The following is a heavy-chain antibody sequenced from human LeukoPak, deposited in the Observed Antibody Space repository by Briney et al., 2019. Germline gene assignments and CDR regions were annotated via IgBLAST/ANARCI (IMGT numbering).Heavy chain of an antibody. D-gene: IGHD6-13*01. V-gene: IGHV3-23*01. J-gene: IGHJ5*02. Sequence: GGSLRLSCAASGFTFSSNSMTWVRQTPGKGLEWVSGISGSGDSTFYADSVKGRFTISRDNPNNTVYLQMNSLRVEDSALYFCAKGRGSRAYNYFDTWGQGSPVTVSS. CDR1: GFTFSSNS. CDR3: AKGRGSRAYNYFDT. CDR2: ISGSGDST.